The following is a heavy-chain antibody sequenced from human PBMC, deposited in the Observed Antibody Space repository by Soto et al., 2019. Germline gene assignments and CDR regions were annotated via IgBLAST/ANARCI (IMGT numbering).Heavy chain of an antibody. J-gene: IGHJ4*02. Sequence: QVQLVQSGAEVKKPGASVKVSCKASGYTFTSYGISWVRQAPGQGLEWMGWISAYNGNTNYAQKLQGRVTVTTDTSTSTAYMELRSLRSDDTAVYYCASGSFLTLADEPLSTGDYGGQGTLVTVSS. V-gene: IGHV1-18*01. CDR2: ISAYNGNT. D-gene: IGHD2-2*01. CDR1: GYTFTSYG. CDR3: ASGSFLTLADEPLSTGDY.